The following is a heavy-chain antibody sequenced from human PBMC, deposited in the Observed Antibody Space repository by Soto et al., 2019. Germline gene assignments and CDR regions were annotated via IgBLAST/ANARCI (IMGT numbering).Heavy chain of an antibody. Sequence: SVKVSCKASGGTFSSYAISWVRQAPGQGLEWMGGIIPIFGTPNYAQKFQGRVTITADESTSTAYMELSSLRSEDTAVYYCARPTRYYXDSSGQSAWFXPWGQGTLVXVSS. J-gene: IGHJ5*02. CDR1: GGTFSSYA. V-gene: IGHV1-69*13. CDR3: ARPTRYYXDSSGQSAWFXP. CDR2: IIPIFGTP. D-gene: IGHD3-22*01.